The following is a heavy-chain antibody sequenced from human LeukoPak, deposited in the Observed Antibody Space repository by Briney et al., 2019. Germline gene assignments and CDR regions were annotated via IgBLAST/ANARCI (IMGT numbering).Heavy chain of an antibody. Sequence: GGSLRLSCAASGFTFSSYAMTWVRQAPGKGLEWVSAITGGGDTTYYADSVKGRFTISRDNSKNTLYLQMNNLRAEETAIYYCAKDRGILWWSFDYWVQGTLVTVSS. J-gene: IGHJ4*02. D-gene: IGHD2-21*01. CDR1: GFTFSSYA. CDR2: ITGGGDTT. CDR3: AKDRGILWWSFDY. V-gene: IGHV3-23*01.